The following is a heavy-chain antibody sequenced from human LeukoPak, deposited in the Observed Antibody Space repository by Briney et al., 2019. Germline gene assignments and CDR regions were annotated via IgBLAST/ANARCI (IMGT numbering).Heavy chain of an antibody. V-gene: IGHV3-7*03. CDR3: ARDLVDAFDI. D-gene: IGHD2-8*02. J-gene: IGHJ3*02. CDR2: IKQDGSEK. CDR1: GFTLSSYW. Sequence: GGSLRLSCEASGFTLSSYWMGWVRQAPGEGLEWVANIKQDGSEKHYVDSVKGRFTISRDNAKNSLYLQMNSLRAGDTAVYYCARDLVDAFDIWGQGTMVTVSS.